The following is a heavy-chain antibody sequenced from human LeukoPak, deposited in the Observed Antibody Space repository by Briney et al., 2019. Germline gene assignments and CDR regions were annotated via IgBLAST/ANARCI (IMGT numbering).Heavy chain of an antibody. Sequence: QPGGSLRLSCAASGYTFSSYSMNWVRQAPGKGLEWVSYISSSSSTIYYADSVKGRFTISRDNAKNSLYLQMNSLRAEDTAVYYCARDGPSDTAMVWPYNWFDPWGQGTLATVSS. CDR2: ISSSSSTI. CDR3: ARDGPSDTAMVWPYNWFDP. V-gene: IGHV3-48*04. CDR1: GYTFSSYS. J-gene: IGHJ5*02. D-gene: IGHD5-18*01.